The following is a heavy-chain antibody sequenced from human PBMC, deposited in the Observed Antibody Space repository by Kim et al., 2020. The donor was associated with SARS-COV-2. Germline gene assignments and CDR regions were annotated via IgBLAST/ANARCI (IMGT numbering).Heavy chain of an antibody. D-gene: IGHD2-15*01. CDR3: ARGWVAATIDY. Sequence: TTYTPYLQSRVTISVDTSKNPFSLKLSSVTAADTAVYYCARGWVAATIDYWGQGTLVTVSS. V-gene: IGHV4-59*09. J-gene: IGHJ4*02. CDR2: T.